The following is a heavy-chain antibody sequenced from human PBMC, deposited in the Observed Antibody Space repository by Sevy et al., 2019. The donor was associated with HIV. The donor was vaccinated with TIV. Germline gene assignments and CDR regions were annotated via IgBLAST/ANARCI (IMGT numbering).Heavy chain of an antibody. CDR1: GGSISSYY. V-gene: IGHV4-4*07. Sequence: SETLSLTCTVSGGSISSYYWSWIRQPAGKGLEWIGRIYTSGSTNYNPSLKSRVTMSVDTSKNQFSLRLSCVTAADTAVYYCARDGLGYCSGGSCYSFWFDPWGQGTLVTVSS. CDR2: IYTSGST. J-gene: IGHJ5*02. D-gene: IGHD2-15*01. CDR3: ARDGLGYCSGGSCYSFWFDP.